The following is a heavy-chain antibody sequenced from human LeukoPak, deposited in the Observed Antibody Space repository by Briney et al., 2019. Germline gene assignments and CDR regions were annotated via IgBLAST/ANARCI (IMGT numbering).Heavy chain of an antibody. Sequence: SETLSLTCTVSGGSISSYYWSWIRQPAGKGLEWIGRIYTSGSTNYNPSLKSRVTMSVDTSRNQFSLKLSSVTAADTAVYYCARPSERVLWFGESGTGFDPWGQGTLVTVSS. J-gene: IGHJ5*02. CDR2: IYTSGST. CDR1: GGSISSYY. V-gene: IGHV4-4*07. CDR3: ARPSERVLWFGESGTGFDP. D-gene: IGHD3-10*01.